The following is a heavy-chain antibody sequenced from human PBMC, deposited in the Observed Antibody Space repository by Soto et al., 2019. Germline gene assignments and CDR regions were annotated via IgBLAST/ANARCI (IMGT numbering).Heavy chain of an antibody. Sequence: ASVKVSCKASGYTFTGYYMHWVRQAPGQGLEWMGWINPNSGGTNYAQKFQGRVTMTRDTSISTAYMELSRLRSDDTAVYYCARTVTTIRRYYYYGMDVRGQGTTVTVSS. CDR2: INPNSGGT. D-gene: IGHD4-4*01. CDR1: GYTFTGYY. J-gene: IGHJ6*02. CDR3: ARTVTTIRRYYYYGMDV. V-gene: IGHV1-2*02.